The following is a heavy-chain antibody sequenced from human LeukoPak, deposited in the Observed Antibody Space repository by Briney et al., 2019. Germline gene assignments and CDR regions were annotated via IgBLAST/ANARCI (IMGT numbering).Heavy chain of an antibody. Sequence: PSETLCLTPAVYGGSFSGYYWSCVRQPPGGGLGWIGEINQSETTNYNPSLKSRVTISVHTSKNQFSLNLSSVTAAATAVYYCARGNAAGPLNDAFDIWRQGTMLTVSS. CDR3: ARGNAAGPLNDAFDI. J-gene: IGHJ3*02. V-gene: IGHV4-34*01. CDR1: GGSFSGYY. D-gene: IGHD6-13*01. CDR2: INQSETT.